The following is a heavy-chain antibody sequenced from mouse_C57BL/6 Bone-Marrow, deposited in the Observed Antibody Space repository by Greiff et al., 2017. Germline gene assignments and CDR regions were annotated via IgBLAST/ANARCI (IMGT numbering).Heavy chain of an antibody. CDR3: ARAGVAHYFDY. J-gene: IGHJ2*01. V-gene: IGHV5-16*01. Sequence: DVKLLESEGGLVQPGSSMKLSCTASGFTFSDYYMAWVRQVPEKGLEWVANINYDGSSTYYLDSLKSRFIISRDNAKNILYLQMSSLKSEDTATYYCARAGVAHYFDYWGQGTTLTVSS. D-gene: IGHD1-1*01. CDR1: GFTFSDYY. CDR2: INYDGSST.